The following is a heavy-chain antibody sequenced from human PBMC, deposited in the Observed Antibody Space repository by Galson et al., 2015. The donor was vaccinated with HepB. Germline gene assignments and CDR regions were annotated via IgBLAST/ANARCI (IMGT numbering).Heavy chain of an antibody. V-gene: IGHV4-31*02. D-gene: IGHD6-19*01. J-gene: IGHJ4*02. Sequence: IGYISYTGSTSHNPSLKSRVTMSLDTSKNQLSLKLISMTAADTAVYYCAGSKLVAGTTDIFDYWGQGTLVTVSP. CDR2: ISYTGST. CDR3: AGSKLVAGTTDIFDY.